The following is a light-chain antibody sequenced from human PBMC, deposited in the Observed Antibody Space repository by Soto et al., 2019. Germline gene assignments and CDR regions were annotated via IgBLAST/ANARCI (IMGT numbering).Light chain of an antibody. V-gene: IGKV3-20*01. Sequence: EIVMTHSPATLSVSPGESATLSCRASQSVSSNLAWYQHKPGQAPRLLIYGASNRATGIPDRFSGSGSGTDFTLTISRLEPEDFAVYYCQQYGSSGTFGQGTKVDIK. CDR1: QSVSSN. CDR3: QQYGSSGT. CDR2: GAS. J-gene: IGKJ1*01.